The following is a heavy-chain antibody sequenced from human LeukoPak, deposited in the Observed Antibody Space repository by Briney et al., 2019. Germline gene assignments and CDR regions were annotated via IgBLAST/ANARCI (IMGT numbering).Heavy chain of an antibody. CDR3: AGEGTIVGATIGFDY. CDR2: INPNSGGT. Sequence: GASVKVSCKASGYTFTGYYMHWVRQAPGQGLEWMGWINPNSGGTNYAQKFQGRVTMTRDTSISTAYMELSRLRSDDTAVYYCAGEGTIVGATIGFDYWGQGTLVTVSS. J-gene: IGHJ4*02. V-gene: IGHV1-2*02. D-gene: IGHD1-26*01. CDR1: GYTFTGYY.